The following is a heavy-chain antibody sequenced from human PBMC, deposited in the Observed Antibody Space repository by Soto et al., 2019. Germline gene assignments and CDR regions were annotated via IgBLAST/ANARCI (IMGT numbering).Heavy chain of an antibody. CDR1: GFTFTSYS. V-gene: IGHV3-48*01. CDR2: VSGSSNSI. Sequence: GGSLRLSCTASGFTFTSYSMNWVRHAPGKGLEWASYVSGSSNSIYYADSVKGRFTISRDSAKNSLYLQMNSLRAEDTAVYYCARDKYGDYSVDYWGQGTLVTVSS. D-gene: IGHD4-17*01. CDR3: ARDKYGDYSVDY. J-gene: IGHJ4*02.